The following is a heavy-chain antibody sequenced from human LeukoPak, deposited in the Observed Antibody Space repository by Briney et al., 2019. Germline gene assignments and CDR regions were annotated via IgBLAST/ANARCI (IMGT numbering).Heavy chain of an antibody. D-gene: IGHD2-15*01. V-gene: IGHV4-39*07. J-gene: IGHJ4*02. CDR1: GGSISSSSYY. CDR2: IYYSGST. CDR3: ARTRLGGSCYD. Sequence: PSETLSLTCTVSGGSISSSSYYWGWIRQPPGKGLEWIGSIYYSGSTYYNPSLKSRVTISVDTSKNQFSLKLSSVTAADTAVYYCARTRLGGSCYDWGQGTLVTVSS.